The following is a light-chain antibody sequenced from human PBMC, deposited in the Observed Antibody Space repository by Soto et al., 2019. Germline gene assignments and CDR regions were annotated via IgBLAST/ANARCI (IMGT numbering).Light chain of an antibody. Sequence: QAVVTQPPSVSGAPGQRVTISCTGSSSNIAAGYDVHWYQQLPGTAPKLLIYGNSNRPSGVPDRFSGSKSGTSASLAITGLQAEDEADYYCQSYDRSLSGSGVFGGGIKLTVL. CDR3: QSYDRSLSGSGV. CDR2: GNS. V-gene: IGLV1-40*01. CDR1: SSNIAAGYD. J-gene: IGLJ2*01.